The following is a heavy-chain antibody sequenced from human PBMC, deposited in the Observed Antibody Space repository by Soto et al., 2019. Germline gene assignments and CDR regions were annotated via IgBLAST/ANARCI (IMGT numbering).Heavy chain of an antibody. V-gene: IGHV5-51*01. CDR3: ARYGCSSTSCYPDYYGMDV. J-gene: IGHJ6*02. CDR1: GYSFTSYW. Sequence: GESLKISCKGSGYSFTSYWIGWVRQMPGKGLEWMGIIYPGDSDTRYSLSFQGQVTISADKSISTAYLQWSSLKASDTAMYYCARYGCSSTSCYPDYYGMDVWGQGTTVTVSS. CDR2: IYPGDSDT. D-gene: IGHD2-2*01.